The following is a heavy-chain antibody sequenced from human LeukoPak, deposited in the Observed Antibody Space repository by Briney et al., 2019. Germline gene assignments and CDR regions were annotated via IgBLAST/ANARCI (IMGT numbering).Heavy chain of an antibody. CDR3: ARVLNYYDSSGYYFSY. D-gene: IGHD3-22*01. CDR1: GFTFSYYT. J-gene: IGHJ4*02. V-gene: IGHV3-30-3*01. CDR2: ISYDGSNK. Sequence: GGSLRLTCAASGFTFSYYTMHWVRQAPGKGLEWVAVISYDGSNKYYADSVKGRFTISRDNSKNTLYLQMNSLRAEDTAVYYCARVLNYYDSSGYYFSYWGQGTLVTVSS.